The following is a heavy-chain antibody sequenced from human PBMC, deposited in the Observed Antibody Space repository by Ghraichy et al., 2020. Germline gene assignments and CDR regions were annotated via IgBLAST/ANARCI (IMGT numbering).Heavy chain of an antibody. J-gene: IGHJ4*01. V-gene: IGHV3-30*18. CDR3: AKGPYCSGGSCNSAELD. D-gene: IGHD2-15*01. CDR2: ILYDGSNK. Sequence: LSLTCAASGFTFSSYGMYWVRQPPGKGLEWVADILYDGSNKYYANSVKGRFTISRDNSKNTLYLQMNSLRAEDTAVYYCAKGPYCSGGSCNSAELDWGHGTLVTVSS. CDR1: GFTFSSYG.